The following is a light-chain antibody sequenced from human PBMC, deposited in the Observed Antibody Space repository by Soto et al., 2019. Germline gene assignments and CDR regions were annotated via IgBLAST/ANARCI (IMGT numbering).Light chain of an antibody. CDR3: HQYGSSSWT. CDR1: QSFSSTY. V-gene: IGKV3-20*01. CDR2: GAS. J-gene: IGKJ1*01. Sequence: EIVLTQSPGTLSLSPGERATLSCRASQSFSSTYLAWYQQKPGQAPRLLIYGASNRATGIPDRFSGSGSGTDFALTISRLEPEDFAVYYCHQYGSSSWTFGQGTKVEIK.